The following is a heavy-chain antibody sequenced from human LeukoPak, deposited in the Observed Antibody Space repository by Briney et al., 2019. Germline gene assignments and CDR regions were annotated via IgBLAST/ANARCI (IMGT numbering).Heavy chain of an antibody. J-gene: IGHJ4*02. V-gene: IGHV3-7*01. CDR3: ARVDSKTGTRGAFDY. D-gene: IGHD3-10*01. CDR1: GFMFSRYW. CDR2: IKQDGSEK. Sequence: PGGSLRLSCAASGFMFSRYWMSWVRQAPGKGLEWVANIKQDGSEKYYVDSVKGRFTISRDNAKNSLYLQMNSLRAEDTAVYYCARVDSKTGTRGAFDYWGQGTLVTVSS.